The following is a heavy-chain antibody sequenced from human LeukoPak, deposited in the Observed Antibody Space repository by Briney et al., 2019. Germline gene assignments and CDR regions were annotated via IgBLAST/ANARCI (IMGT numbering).Heavy chain of an antibody. V-gene: IGHV3-30*04. CDR1: GFTFSSYA. CDR2: ISYDGSNK. J-gene: IGHJ4*02. D-gene: IGHD6-19*01. Sequence: GGSLRLSCAASGFTFSSYAMHWVRQAPGKGLEWVAVISYDGSNKYYADSVKGRFTISRDNSKNTLYLQMNSLRAEDTAVYYCARSKQWQFGHHDYWGQGTLVTVSS. CDR3: ARSKQWQFGHHDY.